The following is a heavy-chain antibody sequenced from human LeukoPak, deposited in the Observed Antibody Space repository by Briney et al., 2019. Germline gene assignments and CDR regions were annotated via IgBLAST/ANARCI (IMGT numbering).Heavy chain of an antibody. Sequence: SETLSLTCAVYGGSFSGYYWSWIRQHLGMGLEWIGEINHSGSTNYNPSLKSRVTISVDTSKNQFSLKLSSVTAADTAVYYCARGYSGYDDAFDIWGQGTMVTVSS. CDR3: ARGYSGYDDAFDI. CDR2: INHSGST. V-gene: IGHV4-34*01. CDR1: GGSFSGYY. D-gene: IGHD5-12*01. J-gene: IGHJ3*02.